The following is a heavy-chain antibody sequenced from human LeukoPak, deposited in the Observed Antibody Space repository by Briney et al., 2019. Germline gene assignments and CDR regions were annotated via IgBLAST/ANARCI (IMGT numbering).Heavy chain of an antibody. J-gene: IGHJ5*02. Sequence: GGSLRLSCAASGFTFSSYSMNWVRQAPGKGLEWVSSISSSSSYIYYADSVKGRFTISRDNAKNSLYLQMNSLRAEDTAVYYCARASAAGTGWFDPWGQGTLVTVSS. CDR3: ARASAAGTGWFDP. CDR1: GFTFSSYS. CDR2: ISSSSSYI. D-gene: IGHD6-13*01. V-gene: IGHV3-21*01.